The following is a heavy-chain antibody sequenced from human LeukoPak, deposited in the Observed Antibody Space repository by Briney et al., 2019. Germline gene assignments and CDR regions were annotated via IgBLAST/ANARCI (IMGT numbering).Heavy chain of an antibody. Sequence: GASVKVSCKASGYTFTSYDINWVRQATGQGLEWMGWMNPNSDNTGYAQRFQGRVTITRNTSISTAYMELSSLRSEDTAVYYCARAVRYCSGGSCYFHFDYWGQGTLVTVSS. CDR2: MNPNSDNT. D-gene: IGHD2-15*01. J-gene: IGHJ4*02. CDR1: GYTFTSYD. V-gene: IGHV1-8*03. CDR3: ARAVRYCSGGSCYFHFDY.